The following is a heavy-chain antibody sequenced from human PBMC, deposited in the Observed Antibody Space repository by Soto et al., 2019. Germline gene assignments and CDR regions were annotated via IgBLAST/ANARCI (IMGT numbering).Heavy chain of an antibody. CDR2: ISYDGSDK. CDR3: AKDREHYGSGSNYGTLHCYGMDV. V-gene: IGHV3-30*18. J-gene: IGHJ6*02. CDR1: GLTFNNYD. D-gene: IGHD3-10*01. Sequence: QVQLEESGGGVVQPGRSLRLSCAASGLTFNNYDMHWVRQAPGKGLEWVAVISYDGSDKYYGDSVKGRFTISRDNSKNTMYLQMSSLGGDETAVYYCAKDREHYGSGSNYGTLHCYGMDVWGQGTTVTVSS.